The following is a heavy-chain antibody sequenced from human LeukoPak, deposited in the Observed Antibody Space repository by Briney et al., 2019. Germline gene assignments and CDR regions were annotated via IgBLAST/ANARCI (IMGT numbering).Heavy chain of an antibody. CDR3: ARVGYCSSTSCYNWPDY. Sequence: SETLSLTCAVYGGSFSGYYWSWIRQPPGKGLEWIGYIYYSGSTNYNPSLKSRVSISVDTSKNQFSLKLSSVTAADTAVYYCARVGYCSSTSCYNWPDYWGQGTLVTVSS. CDR2: IYYSGST. CDR1: GGSFSGYY. V-gene: IGHV4-59*08. J-gene: IGHJ4*02. D-gene: IGHD2-2*02.